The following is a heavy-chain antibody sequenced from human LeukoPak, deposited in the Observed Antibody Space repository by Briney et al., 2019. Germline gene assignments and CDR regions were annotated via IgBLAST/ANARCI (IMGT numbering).Heavy chain of an antibody. Sequence: GDSLKISCKGSGYSFTYYWIGWVRHMPGKGLEWMGIIYPGDSDTRYRPSFQGQVTISVDKSISTAYLQWSSLKASDTAMYYCARQDGNSKYYFDYWGQGTLVTVSS. V-gene: IGHV5-51*01. CDR3: ARQDGNSKYYFDY. CDR1: GYSFTYYW. D-gene: IGHD1-1*01. J-gene: IGHJ4*02. CDR2: IYPGDSDT.